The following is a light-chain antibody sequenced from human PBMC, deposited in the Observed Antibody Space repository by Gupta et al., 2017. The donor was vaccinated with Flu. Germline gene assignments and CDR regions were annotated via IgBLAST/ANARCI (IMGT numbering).Light chain of an antibody. Sequence: RVTVSCSGSSSTIGSNTVNWYQQLPGTAPKLLIYSDTERPLGVPDRFSGSKSGTSAALSISGLQSEDEGVYFCASWYGSRDYYVFGTGTTV. V-gene: IGLV1-44*01. CDR1: SSTIGSNT. J-gene: IGLJ1*01. CDR2: SDT. CDR3: ASWYGSRDYYV.